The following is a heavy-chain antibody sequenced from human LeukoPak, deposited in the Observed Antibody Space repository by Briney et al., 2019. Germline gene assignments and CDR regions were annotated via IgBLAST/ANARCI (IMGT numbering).Heavy chain of an antibody. CDR3: ATTLSPTYYDFWSGYSFDY. CDR2: ISSSSSTI. V-gene: IGHV3-48*01. Sequence: GGSLRLSCAASGFTFSSYSMNWVRQAPGKGLEWVPYISSSSSTIYYADSVKGRFTISRDNAKNSLYLQMNSLRAEDTAVYYCATTLSPTYYDFWSGYSFDYWGQGTLVTVSS. J-gene: IGHJ4*02. CDR1: GFTFSSYS. D-gene: IGHD3-3*01.